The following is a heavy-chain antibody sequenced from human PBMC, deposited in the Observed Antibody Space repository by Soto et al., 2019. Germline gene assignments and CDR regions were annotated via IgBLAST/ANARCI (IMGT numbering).Heavy chain of an antibody. J-gene: IGHJ4*02. V-gene: IGHV1-18*01. CDR1: GYTFTSYG. CDR3: AREGDKYSSSWHTYDY. Sequence: ASVKVSCKASGYTFTSYGISWVRQAPGQGLEWMGWISAYNGNTNYAQKLQGRVTMTTDTSTSTAYMELRSLRSDDTAVYYCAREGDKYSSSWHTYDYWGQGTLVTVSS. CDR2: ISAYNGNT. D-gene: IGHD6-13*01.